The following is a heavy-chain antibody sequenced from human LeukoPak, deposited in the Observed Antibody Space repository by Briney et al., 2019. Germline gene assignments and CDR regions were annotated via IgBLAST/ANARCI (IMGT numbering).Heavy chain of an antibody. CDR3: ARSAMVATANWFDP. CDR2: IYPGDSDT. D-gene: IGHD5-18*01. V-gene: IGHV5-51*01. CDR1: GSSFTSYW. Sequence: GESLQISCQGSGSSFTSYWIGWVRRLPGKGLEWMGIIYPGDSDTRYSPSFQGQVTISADKSISTAYLQWSSLKASDTAMYYCARSAMVATANWFDPWGQGTLVTVSS. J-gene: IGHJ5*02.